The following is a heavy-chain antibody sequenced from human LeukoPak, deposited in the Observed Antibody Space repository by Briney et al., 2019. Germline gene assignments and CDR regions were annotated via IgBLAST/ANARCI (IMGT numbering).Heavy chain of an antibody. CDR3: ARVGCTNGVCYNDYYYYALDV. Sequence: SVKVSCKASGYTFTSYGISWVRQAPGQGLEWMGWISGYSGKTNYVQKLQGRVTMTTDTSTSTAYMELRSLRSDDTAVYYCARVGCTNGVCYNDYYYYALDVWGQGTTVTVSS. V-gene: IGHV1-18*01. J-gene: IGHJ6*02. D-gene: IGHD2-8*01. CDR1: GYTFTSYG. CDR2: ISGYSGKT.